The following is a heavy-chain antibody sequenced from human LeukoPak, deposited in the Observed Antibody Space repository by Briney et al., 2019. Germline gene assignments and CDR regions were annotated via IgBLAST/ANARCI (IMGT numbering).Heavy chain of an antibody. CDR2: IYYSGST. Sequence: PSETLSLTCTVSGGSISSYYWSWIRQPPGKGLEWIGYIYYSGSTYYNPSLKSRVTISVDTSKNQFSLKLSSVTAADTAVYYCARDDYSSRYFDYWGQGTLVTVSS. CDR3: ARDDYSSRYFDY. J-gene: IGHJ4*02. V-gene: IGHV4-59*06. D-gene: IGHD4-11*01. CDR1: GGSISSYY.